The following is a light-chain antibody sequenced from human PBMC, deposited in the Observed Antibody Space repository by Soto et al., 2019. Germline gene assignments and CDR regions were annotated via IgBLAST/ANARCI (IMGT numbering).Light chain of an antibody. V-gene: IGKV1-5*01. CDR1: QNIDIW. Sequence: DIQMTQSPSTLSASVGDRVTITCRASQNIDIWLSWYQQKPGKAPKLLIYDASNLNSGVPSRFSGSGSGTELTLTISSLQHDDFGTYYCQQPKSYPVTLGGGTKVDIK. CDR3: QQPKSYPVT. J-gene: IGKJ4*01. CDR2: DAS.